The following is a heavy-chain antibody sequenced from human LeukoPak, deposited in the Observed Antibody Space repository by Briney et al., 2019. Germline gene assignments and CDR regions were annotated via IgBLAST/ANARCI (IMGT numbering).Heavy chain of an antibody. Sequence: ASVKDSCKASGGTLSSYAISWVRQAPGQGLEWMGRIMPILGIANYAQKFQGRVTITADKSTSTAYMELSSLRSEDTAVYYCARAGVYYGSGSYRGKEDDYWGQGTLVTVSS. J-gene: IGHJ4*02. V-gene: IGHV1-69*04. CDR1: GGTLSSYA. CDR3: ARAGVYYGSGSYRGKEDDY. D-gene: IGHD3-10*01. CDR2: IMPILGIA.